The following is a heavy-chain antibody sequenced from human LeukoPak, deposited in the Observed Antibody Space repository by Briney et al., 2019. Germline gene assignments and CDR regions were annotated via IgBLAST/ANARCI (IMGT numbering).Heavy chain of an antibody. V-gene: IGHV4-30-4*08. CDR2: IYYSGST. CDR3: ARATYDFWSGFFYYYYMDV. Sequence: SETLSLTCTVSGGSISCGDYYWSWIRQPPGKGLEWIGYIYYSGSTYYNPSLKSRVTISVDTSKNQFSLKLSSVTAADTAVYYCARATYDFWSGFFYYYYMDVWGKGTTVTVSS. D-gene: IGHD3-3*01. J-gene: IGHJ6*03. CDR1: GGSISCGDYY.